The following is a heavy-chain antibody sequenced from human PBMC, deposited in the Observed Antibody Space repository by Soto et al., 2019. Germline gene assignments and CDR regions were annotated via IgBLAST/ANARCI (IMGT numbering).Heavy chain of an antibody. CDR2: MNPNTSDT. CDR3: ARGDGYMFDY. CDR1: GYTFISYD. V-gene: IGHV1-8*01. D-gene: IGHD5-12*01. Sequence: VQLVQSGAEVKKPGASVKVSCKASGYTFISYDINWVRQATGQGLELMGWMNPNTSDTGYAQKFQGRVTMTRNTSIITANLELSSLRSDDTAVYFCARGDGYMFDYWGQGTLVTVSS. J-gene: IGHJ4*02.